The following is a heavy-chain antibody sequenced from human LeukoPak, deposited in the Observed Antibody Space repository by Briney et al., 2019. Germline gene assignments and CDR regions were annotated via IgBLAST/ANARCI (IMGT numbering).Heavy chain of an antibody. CDR3: ARRGLVAGIYDLVYGFDI. D-gene: IGHD3/OR15-3a*01. Sequence: VASVKVSCEASGYTFTSYGISWVRQAPGQGPEWMGWMNPNTGNTGFAQKFQGRVTITQNTSISTVYMELNSLTSEDTAIYYCARRGLVAGIYDLVYGFDIWGQGTMVTVSS. CDR2: MNPNTGNT. CDR1: GYTFTSYG. J-gene: IGHJ3*02. V-gene: IGHV1-8*03.